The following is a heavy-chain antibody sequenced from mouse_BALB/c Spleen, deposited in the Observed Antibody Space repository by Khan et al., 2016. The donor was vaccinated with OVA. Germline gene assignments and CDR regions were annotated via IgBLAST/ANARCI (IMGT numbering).Heavy chain of an antibody. V-gene: IGHV3-2*02. J-gene: IGHJ2*01. CDR2: ISYSGVT. Sequence: EVQLVESGPGLVKPSQSLSLTCTFTCYLIPSGYAWNWIRQFPGNKLEWMGYISYSGVTSYTPSLKSRISIIRDTSKNQFFLQLNSVTTEDTATYYCARGNYYGYYFDYWGQDTTLTVSS. D-gene: IGHD1-1*01. CDR1: CYLIPSGYA. CDR3: ARGNYYGYYFDY.